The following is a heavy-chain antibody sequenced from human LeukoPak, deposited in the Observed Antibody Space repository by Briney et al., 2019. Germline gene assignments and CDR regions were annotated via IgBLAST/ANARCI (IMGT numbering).Heavy chain of an antibody. CDR1: GFTFSTYS. D-gene: IGHD3-10*01. J-gene: IGHJ4*02. Sequence: GGSLRLSCAASGFTFSTYSMNWVRQAPGRGLEWVSSISSGSIHIYYADSVQGRFTISRDNAKNSLFLQMNSLRAEDTAVYYCLCLWFGKGVYWGRGTLVTVSS. CDR2: ISSGSIHI. V-gene: IGHV3-21*01. CDR3: LCLWFGKGVY.